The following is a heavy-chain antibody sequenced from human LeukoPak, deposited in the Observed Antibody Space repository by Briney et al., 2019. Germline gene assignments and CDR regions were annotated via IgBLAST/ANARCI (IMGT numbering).Heavy chain of an antibody. V-gene: IGHV1-18*01. J-gene: IGHJ4*02. D-gene: IGHD2-2*01. Sequence: ASVKVSCKASGYTFASYGISWVRQAPGQGLERMGWIGAYKTNTNSPQKLRGRVTMTTDTSTNTAYMELRGLRSDDTAVYYCAREYCSSTSCFGIDYWGQGTLVTVSS. CDR2: IGAYKTNT. CDR3: AREYCSSTSCFGIDY. CDR1: GYTFASYG.